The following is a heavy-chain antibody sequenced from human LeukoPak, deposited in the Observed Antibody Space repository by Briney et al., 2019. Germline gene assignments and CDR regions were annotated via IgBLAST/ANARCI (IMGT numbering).Heavy chain of an antibody. CDR2: MRGSGGTV. J-gene: IGHJ1*01. D-gene: IGHD2-21*02. V-gene: IGHV3-23*01. CDR3: ARPTGEGPAYCGDDCIEYFQH. CDR1: GSTFSSYD. Sequence: PGGSLRLSCAASGSTFSSYDMHWVRQAPGKGLEWVSAMRGSGGTVYYADSVKGRFTISRDNSKNTLYLQMNNLRAEDTAVYYCARPTGEGPAYCGDDCIEYFQHWGQGTLVTVSS.